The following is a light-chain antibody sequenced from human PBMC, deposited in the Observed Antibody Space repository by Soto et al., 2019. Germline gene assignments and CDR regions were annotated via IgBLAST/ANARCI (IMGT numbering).Light chain of an antibody. V-gene: IGKV3-15*01. J-gene: IGKJ1*01. CDR2: DAS. CDR1: QSVSSK. CDR3: QQSNNWPWT. Sequence: EIVMTQSPATLSVSPGERATLSCRASQSVSSKLAWYQQKPGQAPRLLIYDASTRATGIPARFSGSGSGTDFTLTISSLQSEDFAVYYCQQSNNWPWTFGQGNNVEI.